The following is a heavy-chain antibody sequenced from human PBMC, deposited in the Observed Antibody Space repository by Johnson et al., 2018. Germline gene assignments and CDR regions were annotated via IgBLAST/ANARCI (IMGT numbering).Heavy chain of an antibody. CDR3: ARGVDDDNYYYGMDI. D-gene: IGHD5-12*01. V-gene: IGHV3-33*01. CDR2: IWYDGSDR. J-gene: IGHJ6*02. CDR1: GFTFCSNN. Sequence: QVGLGEGGGGVVQPGKSLMLCCAASGFTFCSNNMHWVRQAPGKGLERVAVIWYDGSDRYNSDSVKGRLTIFRDNSKNTLYLEMNSLRAEDTAVYYCARGVDDDNYYYGMDIWGQGTTVTVSS.